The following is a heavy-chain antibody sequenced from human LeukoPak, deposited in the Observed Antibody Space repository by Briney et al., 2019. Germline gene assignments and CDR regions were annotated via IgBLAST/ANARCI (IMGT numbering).Heavy chain of an antibody. J-gene: IGHJ5*02. V-gene: IGHV3-23*01. CDR2: ISGSGGST. Sequence: GGSLRLSCAASGFTFSSYAMSWVRQAPGKGLEWVSAISGSGGSTYYADSVKGRFTISRDNSKNTLYLQMNSLRAEDTAVYYCARSVQTAVAGTGWFDPWGQGTLVTVSS. CDR1: GFTFSSYA. D-gene: IGHD6-19*01. CDR3: ARSVQTAVAGTGWFDP.